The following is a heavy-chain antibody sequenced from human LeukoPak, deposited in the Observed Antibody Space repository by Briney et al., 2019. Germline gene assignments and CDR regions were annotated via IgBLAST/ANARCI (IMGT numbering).Heavy chain of an antibody. V-gene: IGHV4-39*01. CDR1: GALFSSTIHY. Sequence: SETLSLTCTVPGALFSSTIHYWAWIRQPPGKGLEWIGSVYYAGNTYYNASFQNRVTISMDTSKNQFSLRLSTMSATDTAVYFCAGQPTVNRGAVASNFDYWGQGTLVTVSS. CDR3: AGQPTVNRGAVASNFDY. D-gene: IGHD6-19*01. CDR2: VYYAGNT. J-gene: IGHJ4*02.